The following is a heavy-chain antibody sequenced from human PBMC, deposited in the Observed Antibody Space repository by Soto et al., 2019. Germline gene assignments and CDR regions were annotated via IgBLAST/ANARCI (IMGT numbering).Heavy chain of an antibody. CDR1: GYTFTSYY. V-gene: IGHV1-46*03. Sequence: ASVKVSCKASGYTFTSYYMHWVRQAPGQGLEWMGIINPSGGSTSYAQKFQGRVTMTRDTSTSTVYMELSSLRSEDTAVYYCARGVADIVVVPAVKGGVAFDIWGQGTMVTVSS. CDR2: INPSGGST. J-gene: IGHJ3*02. D-gene: IGHD2-2*01. CDR3: ARGVADIVVVPAVKGGVAFDI.